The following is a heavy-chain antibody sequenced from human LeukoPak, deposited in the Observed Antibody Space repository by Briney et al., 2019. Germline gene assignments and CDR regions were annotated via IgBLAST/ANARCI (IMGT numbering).Heavy chain of an antibody. D-gene: IGHD5-24*01. V-gene: IGHV3-23*01. CDR1: GFTFRTYA. CDR2: ISAHGGST. J-gene: IGHJ5*02. CDR3: AKGGWLSGRGYDS. Sequence: GGSLRLSCAAFGFTFRTYAMSWVRQAPGKGLEWVSTISAHGGSTYYADSVKGRFTISRDNSNNTVYLQMNSLRAEDTAAVYCAKGGWLSGRGYDSWGQGTLVTVSS.